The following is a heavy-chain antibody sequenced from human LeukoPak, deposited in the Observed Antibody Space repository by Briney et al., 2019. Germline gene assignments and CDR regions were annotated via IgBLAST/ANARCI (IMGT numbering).Heavy chain of an antibody. CDR3: ARPYYYDSSSRGMDV. J-gene: IGHJ6*02. CDR2: IYYSGST. D-gene: IGHD3-22*01. CDR1: GGSISSSSYY. Sequence: SETLSLTCTVSGGSISSSSYYWGWIRQPPGKGLEWIGSIYYSGSTYYNPSLKSRVTISVDTSKNQFSLKLSSVTAADTAVYYCARPYYYDSSSRGMDVWGQGTTVTVSS. V-gene: IGHV4-39*01.